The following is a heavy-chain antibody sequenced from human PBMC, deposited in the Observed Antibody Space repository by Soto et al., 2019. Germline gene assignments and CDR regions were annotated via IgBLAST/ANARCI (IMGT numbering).Heavy chain of an antibody. J-gene: IGHJ4*02. V-gene: IGHV4-59*01. Sequence: SETLSLTCSVSGGSISSYYLSWVRQPPGKGLEWVGYIYYGGSTNYNPSLRSRVTISVDTSKSQFSLRLSSVTAADTAVYYCAASGDARGYSYGPFDFWGQGTLVTVYS. CDR3: AASGDARGYSYGPFDF. D-gene: IGHD5-18*01. CDR1: GGSISSYY. CDR2: IYYGGST.